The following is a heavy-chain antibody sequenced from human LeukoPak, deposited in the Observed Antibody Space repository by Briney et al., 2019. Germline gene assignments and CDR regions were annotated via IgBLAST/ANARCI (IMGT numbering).Heavy chain of an antibody. Sequence: ASVKVSCKSSVYTFTGYYMHWVRQAPGQGLEWMGWINPNSGGTNYAQKFQGRVTMTRDTSISTAYMELSRLRSDDTAVYYCARDKDYVWGSYRPPENAFDIWGQGTMVTVSS. CDR3: ARDKDYVWGSYRPPENAFDI. J-gene: IGHJ3*02. V-gene: IGHV1-2*02. D-gene: IGHD3-16*02. CDR2: INPNSGGT. CDR1: VYTFTGYY.